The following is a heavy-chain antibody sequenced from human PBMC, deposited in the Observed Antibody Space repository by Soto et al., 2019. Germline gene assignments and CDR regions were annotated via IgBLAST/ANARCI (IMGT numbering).Heavy chain of an antibody. J-gene: IGHJ4*02. D-gene: IGHD6-19*01. CDR3: AKDSASRGWYHPFDY. CDR1: GFTFDDYA. V-gene: IGHV3-9*01. CDR2: ISWNSGSI. Sequence: EVQLVESGGGLVQPGRSLRLSCAASGFTFDDYAMHWVRQAPGKGLEWVSGISWNSGSIGYADSVKGRFTISRDNAKNSLYLQMNSLRAEDTALYYCAKDSASRGWYHPFDYWGQGTLVTVSS.